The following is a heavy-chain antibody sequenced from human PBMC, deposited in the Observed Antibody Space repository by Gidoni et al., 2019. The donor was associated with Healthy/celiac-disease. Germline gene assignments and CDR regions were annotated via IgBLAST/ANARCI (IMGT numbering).Heavy chain of an antibody. Sequence: EVQLVQSGAEVKTPGESLRISCKGSGYSFTSYWISWVGQMPGKGLEGMGRIDPSDSYTNNSPSFQGHVTISADKSISTAYLQWSSLKASDTAMYDCARRRYYDILTGYYRFGMDVWGQGTTVTVSS. V-gene: IGHV5-10-1*01. CDR3: ARRRYYDILTGYYRFGMDV. CDR1: GYSFTSYW. J-gene: IGHJ6*02. D-gene: IGHD3-9*01. CDR2: IDPSDSYT.